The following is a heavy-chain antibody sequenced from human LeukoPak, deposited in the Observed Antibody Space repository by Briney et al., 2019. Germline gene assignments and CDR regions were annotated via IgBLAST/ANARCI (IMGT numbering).Heavy chain of an antibody. CDR3: ARTGLRRLYFDY. D-gene: IGHD4-17*01. CDR2: INHSGST. CDR1: GGSFSGYY. Sequence: SETLSLTCAVYGGSFSGYYWSWIRQPPGNGLEWIGEINHSGSTNYNPSLKSRVTISVDTSKNQFSLKLSSVTAADTAVYYCARTGLRRLYFDYWGQGTLVTVSS. V-gene: IGHV4-34*01. J-gene: IGHJ4*02.